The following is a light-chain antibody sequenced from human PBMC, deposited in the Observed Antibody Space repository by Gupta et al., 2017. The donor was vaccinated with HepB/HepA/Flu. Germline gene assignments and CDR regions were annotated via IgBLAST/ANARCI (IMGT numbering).Light chain of an antibody. Sequence: DVQLTQSPASLSASVGDRVTITCRASQDISNYLAWIQMKPGKAPKSLISGASTLHNGVPSNFIGSGSGTDFTLTINSLQPEDFATYYCQQDSRYPFTFGQGTELKIK. CDR3: QQDSRYPFT. V-gene: IGKV1-16*02. J-gene: IGKJ2*01. CDR1: QDISNY. CDR2: GAS.